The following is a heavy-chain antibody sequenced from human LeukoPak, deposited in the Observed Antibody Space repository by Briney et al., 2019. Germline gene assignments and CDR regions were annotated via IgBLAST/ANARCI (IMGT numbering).Heavy chain of an antibody. V-gene: IGHV6-1*01. D-gene: IGHD3-10*01. CDR2: TYYRSKWYN. CDR1: GDSVSSNSAA. J-gene: IGHJ5*02. Sequence: TSQTLSLTCAISGDSVSSNSAAWNWIRQSPSRGLEWLGRTYYRSKWYNDYAVSVKSRITINPDTSKNQFSLKLSSVTAADTAVYYCARSLLLLYVVFDPWGQGTLVTVSS. CDR3: ARSLLLLYVVFDP.